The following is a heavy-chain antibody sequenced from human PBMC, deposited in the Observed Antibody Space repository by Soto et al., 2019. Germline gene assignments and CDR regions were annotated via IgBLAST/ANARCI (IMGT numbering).Heavy chain of an antibody. CDR3: ARGAYSSSSWVADY. Sequence: QVQLVESGGGVVQPGRSLRLSCAASGFTFSSYGMHWVRQAPGKGQEWVAVIWYDGSNKYYADSVKGRFTISRDNSKNTLYLQMNSLRAEDTAVYYCARGAYSSSSWVADYWGQGTLVTVSS. J-gene: IGHJ4*02. V-gene: IGHV3-33*01. D-gene: IGHD6-6*01. CDR2: IWYDGSNK. CDR1: GFTFSSYG.